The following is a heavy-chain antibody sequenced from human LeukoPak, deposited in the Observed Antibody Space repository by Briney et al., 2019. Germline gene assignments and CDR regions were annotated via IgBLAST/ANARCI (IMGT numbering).Heavy chain of an antibody. V-gene: IGHV4-39*01. CDR3: ARHLTYYYDSSGYSYFDY. J-gene: IGHJ4*02. CDR2: IYYSGST. Sequence: PSETLSLTCTVSGGSISSSSYYWGWIRQPPGKGLEWIGSIYYSGSTYYNPSLKSRVTISVDTSKNQFSLKLSSVTAADTAVYYCARHLTYYYDSSGYSYFDYWGQGTLVTVSS. CDR1: GGSISSSSYY. D-gene: IGHD3-22*01.